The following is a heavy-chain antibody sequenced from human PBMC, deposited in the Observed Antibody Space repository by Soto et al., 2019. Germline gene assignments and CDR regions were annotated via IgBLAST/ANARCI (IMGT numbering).Heavy chain of an antibody. V-gene: IGHV1-69*13. CDR2: IIPIFGTA. D-gene: IGHD3-3*01. J-gene: IGHJ6*01. CDR1: GGTFSSYA. CDR3: ARGPISDYYFYSGMDV. Sequence: SVKVSCKASGGTFSSYAISWVRQAPGQGLEWMGGIIPIFGTANYAQKIQGRVTITADESTSTAYMELSSLRSEDSVVYYCARGPISDYYFYSGMDVWGQGTTVTVSS.